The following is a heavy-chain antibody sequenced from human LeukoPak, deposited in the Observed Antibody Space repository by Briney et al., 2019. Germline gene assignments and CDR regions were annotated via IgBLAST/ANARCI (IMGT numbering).Heavy chain of an antibody. CDR1: GFIFSSYA. CDR2: ISKSGDSA. D-gene: IGHD4-17*01. CDR3: ARMDYADQYFQH. Sequence: GGSLRLSCAASGFIFSSYAMHWVRQAPGKGLEYVSAISKSGDSAYHANSVKGRFTISRDNSKNTLYFQMGSLRAEDTAVYYCARMDYADQYFQHWGQGTLVTVSS. J-gene: IGHJ1*01. V-gene: IGHV3-64*01.